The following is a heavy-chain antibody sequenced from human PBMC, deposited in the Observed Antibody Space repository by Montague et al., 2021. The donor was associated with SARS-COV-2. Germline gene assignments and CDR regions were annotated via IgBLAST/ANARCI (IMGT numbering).Heavy chain of an antibody. Sequence: SETLSLTCAVSGASITTYYWSWIRQPPGQGLEWIGHIYYNEKTNYNPSLKSRVTISMDTPKNHFSLKVTSVTAADTALYFCAGGQQMNDFDFWGQATLVTVSS. J-gene: IGHJ4*02. CDR1: GASITTYY. CDR3: AGGQQMNDFDF. D-gene: IGHD1/OR15-1a*01. CDR2: IYYNEKT. V-gene: IGHV4-59*13.